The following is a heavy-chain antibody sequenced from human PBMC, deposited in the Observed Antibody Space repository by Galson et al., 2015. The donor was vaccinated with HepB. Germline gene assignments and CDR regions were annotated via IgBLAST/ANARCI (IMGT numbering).Heavy chain of an antibody. J-gene: IGHJ4*02. CDR1: GYTFTSYD. CDR2: MNPNSGNT. D-gene: IGHD5-24*01. Sequence: SVKVSCKASGYTFTSYDINWVRQATGQGLEWMGWMNPNSGNTGYAQKFQGRVTMTRNTSISTAYMELSSLRSEDTAVYYCARDHRDGYNYDYWGQGTLVTVSS. CDR3: ARDHRDGYNYDY. V-gene: IGHV1-8*01.